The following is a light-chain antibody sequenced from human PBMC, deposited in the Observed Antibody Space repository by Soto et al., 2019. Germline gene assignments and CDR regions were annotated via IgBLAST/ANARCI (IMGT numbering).Light chain of an antibody. CDR1: QTISGN. Sequence: DIQLTQSPSTLSASVGDRVTITCRASQTISGNLAWYKRKPGKAPNLLIYKASYLESGVPSRFSGSGSGAEFTLTISSLQPDDFATYYCQQYTDYSWTFGQGTKVEIK. CDR2: KAS. J-gene: IGKJ1*01. CDR3: QQYTDYSWT. V-gene: IGKV1-5*03.